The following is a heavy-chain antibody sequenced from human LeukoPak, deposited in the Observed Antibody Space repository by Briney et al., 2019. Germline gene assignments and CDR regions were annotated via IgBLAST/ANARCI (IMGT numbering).Heavy chain of an antibody. CDR3: ARISLGAIWGYYYGMDV. D-gene: IGHD1-26*01. Sequence: GASVKVSCKASGGTFSSYSISWVRQAPGQGLEWMGGIIPIFDTADYAQKFQGRVTITADESTGTAYMELSSLRSEDTAVFYCARISLGAIWGYYYGMDVWAKGPRSPSP. J-gene: IGHJ6*02. CDR2: IIPIFDTA. CDR1: GGTFSSYS. V-gene: IGHV1-69*13.